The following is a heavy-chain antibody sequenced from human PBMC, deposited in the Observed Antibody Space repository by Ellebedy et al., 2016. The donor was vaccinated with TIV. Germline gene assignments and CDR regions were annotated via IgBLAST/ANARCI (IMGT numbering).Heavy chain of an antibody. V-gene: IGHV4-34*01. J-gene: IGHJ4*02. CDR1: GGSFSGYY. D-gene: IGHD2-8*02. CDR3: ARSPHLLSPWSREGLNY. Sequence: SETLSLTXAVYGGSFSGYYWSWIRQPPGKGLEWIGEINHSGSTNYNPSLKSRVTISVDTSKNQFSLKLSSVTAADTAVYYCARSPHLLSPWSREGLNYWGQGTLVTVSS. CDR2: INHSGST.